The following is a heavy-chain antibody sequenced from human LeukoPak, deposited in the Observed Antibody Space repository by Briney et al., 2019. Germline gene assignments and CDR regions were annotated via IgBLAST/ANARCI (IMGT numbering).Heavy chain of an antibody. CDR2: INHSGST. D-gene: IGHD3-3*01. CDR1: GGSFSGYY. V-gene: IGHV4-34*01. J-gene: IGHJ5*02. CDR3: ARGRPPTYYDFWSGYLAWFDP. Sequence: SETLSLTYAVYGGSFSGYYWSWIRQPPGKGLEWIGEINHSGSTNYNPSLKSRVTISVDTSKNQFSLKLSSVTAADTAVYYCARGRPPTYYDFWSGYLAWFDPWGQGTLVTVSS.